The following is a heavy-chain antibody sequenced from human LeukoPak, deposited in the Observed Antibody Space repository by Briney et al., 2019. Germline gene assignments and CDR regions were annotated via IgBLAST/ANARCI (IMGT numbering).Heavy chain of an antibody. V-gene: IGHV3-15*01. J-gene: IGHJ4*02. Sequence: GGSLRLSCTASGFTFSDYGMSWVRQAPGKGLEWVGRIKSKTDGGTTDYAAPVKGRFTISRDDSKNTLYLQMNSLTTEDTAVYYCATLVVVAASGDYWGQGILVTVSS. CDR1: GFTFSDYG. D-gene: IGHD2-15*01. CDR2: IKSKTDGGTT. CDR3: ATLVVVAASGDY.